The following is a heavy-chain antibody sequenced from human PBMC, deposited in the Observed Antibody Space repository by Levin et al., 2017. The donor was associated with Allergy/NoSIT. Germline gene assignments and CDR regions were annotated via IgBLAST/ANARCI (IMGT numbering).Heavy chain of an antibody. CDR1: GYTFTSYG. CDR2: ISAYNGNT. V-gene: IGHV1-18*01. D-gene: IGHD6-19*01. J-gene: IGHJ5*02. CDR3: ARDADSSGWPGRGNWFDP. Sequence: PGESLKISCKASGYTFTSYGISWVRQAPGQGLEWMGWISAYNGNTNYAQKLQGRVTMTTDTSTSTAYMELRSLRSDDTAVYYCARDADSSGWPGRGNWFDPWGQGTLVTVSS.